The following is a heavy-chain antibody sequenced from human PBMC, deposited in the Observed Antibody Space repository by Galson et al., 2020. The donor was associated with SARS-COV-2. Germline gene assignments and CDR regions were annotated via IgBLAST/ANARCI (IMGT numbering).Heavy chain of an antibody. V-gene: IGHV4-39*02. CDR2: IYYSGST. CDR3: ARDYGDYANGDYYYGMDV. CDR1: GGSISSSSYY. Sequence: SETLSLTCTVSGGSISSSSYYWGWIRQPPGKGLEWIGSIYYSGSTYYNPSLKSRVTISVDTSKNQFSLKLSSVTTADTAVYYCARDYGDYANGDYYYGMDVWSQGTTVTVSS. J-gene: IGHJ6*02. D-gene: IGHD4-17*01.